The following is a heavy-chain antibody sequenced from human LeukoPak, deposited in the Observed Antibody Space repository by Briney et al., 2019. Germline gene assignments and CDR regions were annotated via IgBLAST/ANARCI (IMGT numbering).Heavy chain of an antibody. V-gene: IGHV3-23*01. D-gene: IGHD3-22*01. CDR1: GFTFSSYA. J-gene: IGHJ2*01. CDR3: AKDMDSSGYHYWYFDL. Sequence: GGSLRLSCAASGFTFSSYAMSWVRQAPGKGPEWVSAISGSGGSTYYADSVKGRFTISRDNSKNTLYLQMNSLRAEDTAVYYCAKDMDSSGYHYWYFDLWGRGTLVTVSS. CDR2: ISGSGGST.